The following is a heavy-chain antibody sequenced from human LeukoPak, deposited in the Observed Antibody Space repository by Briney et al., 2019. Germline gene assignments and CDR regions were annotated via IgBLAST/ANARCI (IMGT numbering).Heavy chain of an antibody. CDR1: GYTFTSYG. Sequence: GASMKVSCKASGYTFTSYGISWVRQAPGQGLEWMGWISAYNGNTNYAQKLQGRVTMTTDTSTSTAYMELRSLRSDDTAVYYCARDGGKGYYDSSGPYWYFDLWGRGTLVTVSS. CDR2: ISAYNGNT. V-gene: IGHV1-18*01. J-gene: IGHJ2*01. CDR3: ARDGGKGYYDSSGPYWYFDL. D-gene: IGHD3-22*01.